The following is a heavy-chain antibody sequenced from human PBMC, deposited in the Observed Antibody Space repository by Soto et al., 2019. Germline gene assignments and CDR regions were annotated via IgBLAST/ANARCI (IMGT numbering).Heavy chain of an antibody. D-gene: IGHD3-16*01. CDR2: IIPVYGAT. CDR1: GGSFSSYA. V-gene: IGHV1-69*06. J-gene: IGHJ2*01. CDR3: ARDWVGGSWYFDL. Sequence: QVQLVQSGAEVKKPGSSVKVSCEASGGSFSSYAISWVRQAPGQGLEWMGGIIPVYGATNSAQKFQGRVAITADKSTTTVYLELSGLTSHDTAVYYCARDWVGGSWYFDLWGRGTLVTVSS.